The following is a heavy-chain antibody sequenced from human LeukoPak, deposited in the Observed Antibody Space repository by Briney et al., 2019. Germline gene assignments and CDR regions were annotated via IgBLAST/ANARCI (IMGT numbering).Heavy chain of an antibody. J-gene: IGHJ3*02. CDR2: VSPSHTTR. CDR1: GYTFRQYS. D-gene: IGHD3-3*02. V-gene: IGHV1-18*01. Sequence: ASVKVSCKASGYTFRQYSISWVRQAPGKGLEWMGWVSPSHTTRVYAQQFQGRVTMIADTNTNTVSMELRSLRSDDTAVYFCARGYILPLETDNGDGFAIWGQGTVVSVSS. CDR3: ARGYILPLETDNGDGFAI.